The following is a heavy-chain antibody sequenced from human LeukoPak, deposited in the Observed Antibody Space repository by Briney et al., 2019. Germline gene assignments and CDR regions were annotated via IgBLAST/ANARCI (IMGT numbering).Heavy chain of an antibody. J-gene: IGHJ4*02. CDR3: AKASRRHCGSTVCYTLDY. D-gene: IGHD2-2*02. CDR2: ISGSGDST. V-gene: IGHV3-23*01. CDR1: GFTFSSYG. Sequence: GGSLRLSCAASGFTFSSYGMSWVRQAPGKGLEWVSAISGSGDSTYYADSVKGRFTISRDKSNNTLYLQMNSLRAEDTAVYYCAKASRRHCGSTVCYTLDYWGQGTLVTVSS.